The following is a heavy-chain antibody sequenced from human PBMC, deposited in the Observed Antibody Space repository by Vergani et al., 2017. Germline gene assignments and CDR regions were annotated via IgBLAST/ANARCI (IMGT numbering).Heavy chain of an antibody. J-gene: IGHJ4*03. Sequence: QLQLQESGPGLVKPSETLSLTCTVSGGSISSSSYYWGWIRQPPGKGLEWIGSIYYSGSTYYNPSLKSRVTISVDTSKNQFSLKLSSVTAADTAVYYCARFSLYDYVWGSYRSFDYWGQGTTVTVSS. CDR2: IYYSGST. CDR3: ARFSLYDYVWGSYRSFDY. CDR1: GGSISSSSYY. D-gene: IGHD3-16*02. V-gene: IGHV4-39*01.